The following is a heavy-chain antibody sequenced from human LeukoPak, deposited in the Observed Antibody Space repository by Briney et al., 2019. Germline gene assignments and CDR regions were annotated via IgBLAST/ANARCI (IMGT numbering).Heavy chain of an antibody. CDR3: AKDRLLTVAGPIDY. CDR2: ISYDGSNK. J-gene: IGHJ4*02. D-gene: IGHD6-19*01. Sequence: PGGSLRLSCAASGFTFSSYAMHWVRQAPGKGLEWVAVISYDGSNKYYADSVKGRFTISRDNSKNTLYLQMNSLRAEDTAVYYCAKDRLLTVAGPIDYWGQGTLVTVSS. V-gene: IGHV3-30-3*01. CDR1: GFTFSSYA.